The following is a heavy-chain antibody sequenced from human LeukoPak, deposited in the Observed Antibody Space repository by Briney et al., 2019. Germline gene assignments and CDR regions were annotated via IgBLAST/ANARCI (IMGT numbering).Heavy chain of an antibody. CDR1: GFTFSGSA. J-gene: IGHJ4*02. Sequence: GGSLRLSCAASGFTFSGSAMHWVRQASGKGLEWVGRIRSKANSYATAYAASVKGRFTISRDDSKNTAYLQMNSLKTEDTAVYYCTRPRGYCSSTSCYDLDYWGQGTLVTVSS. D-gene: IGHD2-2*01. V-gene: IGHV3-73*01. CDR3: TRPRGYCSSTSCYDLDY. CDR2: IRSKANSYAT.